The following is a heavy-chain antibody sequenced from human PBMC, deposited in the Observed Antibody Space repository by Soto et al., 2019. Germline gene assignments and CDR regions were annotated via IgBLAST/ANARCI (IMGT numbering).Heavy chain of an antibody. CDR1: RFTFSRYG. D-gene: IGHD2-2*01. Sequence: GGSLRLSCAASRFTFSRYGMYWVRQAPGKGLEWLAVIWYDGINKYYADSVKGRFTISRDNSKNMLYLQMNSLRADDTAVYYCARGRGVPAARGHGMDVWGQGTTVTVSS. CDR3: ARGRGVPAARGHGMDV. J-gene: IGHJ6*02. V-gene: IGHV3-33*07. CDR2: IWYDGINK.